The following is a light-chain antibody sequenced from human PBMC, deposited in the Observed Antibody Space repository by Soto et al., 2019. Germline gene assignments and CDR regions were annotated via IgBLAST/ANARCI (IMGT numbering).Light chain of an antibody. CDR1: SSDVGAYNF. J-gene: IGLJ1*01. V-gene: IGLV2-14*03. Sequence: QSALTQPASVSGSPGQSITISCTGTSSDVGAYNFVSWYQQHPGKLPKLMIFDVSRRPSGVSDRFSGSKSGNTSSLTISGLQAEDEGDYYCISYTSSSTHVFGSGTKRNVL. CDR3: ISYTSSSTHV. CDR2: DVS.